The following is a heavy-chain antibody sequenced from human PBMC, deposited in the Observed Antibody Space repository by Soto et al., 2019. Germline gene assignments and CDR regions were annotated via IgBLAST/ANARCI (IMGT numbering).Heavy chain of an antibody. Sequence: PGGSLRLSCAASGFTFSSYAMSWVRQAPGRGLEWVSIISGNGGSTYYAASVKGRFTISRDNSKNTLYLQMNSLRAEDTAIYYCAKDHTSSWYWDFWGQGTLVTVSS. V-gene: IGHV3-23*01. CDR3: AKDHTSSWYWDF. J-gene: IGHJ4*02. CDR1: GFTFSSYA. D-gene: IGHD6-13*01. CDR2: ISGNGGST.